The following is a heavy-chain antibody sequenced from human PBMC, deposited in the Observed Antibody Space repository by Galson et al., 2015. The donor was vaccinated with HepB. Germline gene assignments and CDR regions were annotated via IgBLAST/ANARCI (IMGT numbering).Heavy chain of an antibody. Sequence: SLRLSCAASGFTFSSYAMSWVRQAPGKGLEWVSAISGSGGSTYYADSVKGRFTISRDNSKNTLYLQMNSLRAEDTAVYYCAKAISVTMVQGVILSHFDYWGQGTLVTVSS. CDR1: GFTFSSYA. CDR2: ISGSGGST. CDR3: AKAISVTMVQGVILSHFDY. J-gene: IGHJ4*02. D-gene: IGHD3-10*01. V-gene: IGHV3-23*01.